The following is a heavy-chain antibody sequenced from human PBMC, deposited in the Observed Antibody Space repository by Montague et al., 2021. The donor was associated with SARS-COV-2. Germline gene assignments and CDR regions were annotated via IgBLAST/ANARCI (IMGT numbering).Heavy chain of an antibody. V-gene: IGHV4-34*01. CDR3: ARDENITMIVGLAYGMDV. J-gene: IGHJ6*04. Sequence: SETLSLTCAVYGGSFSGYYWNWIRQPPGKGLEWIGEINHSGSTNYNPSLKSRVTISVETSKNQFSLKLSSVTAADTAVYYCARDENITMIVGLAYGMDVWGKGTTVT. CDR2: INHSGST. D-gene: IGHD3-22*01. CDR1: GGSFSGYY.